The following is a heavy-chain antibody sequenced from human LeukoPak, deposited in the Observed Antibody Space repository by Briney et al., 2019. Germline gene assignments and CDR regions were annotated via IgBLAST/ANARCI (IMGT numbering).Heavy chain of an antibody. J-gene: IGHJ4*02. CDR2: IYYSGST. V-gene: IGHV4-59*08. Sequence: MSSETLSLTCTVSGGSISSYYWSWIRQPPGKGLEWIGYIYYSGSTNYNPSLKSRVTISVDTPKNQFSLKLSSVTAADTAVYYCASLMGRAVAGKAPRDYWGQGTLVTVSS. CDR1: GGSISSYY. CDR3: ASLMGRAVAGKAPRDY. D-gene: IGHD6-19*01.